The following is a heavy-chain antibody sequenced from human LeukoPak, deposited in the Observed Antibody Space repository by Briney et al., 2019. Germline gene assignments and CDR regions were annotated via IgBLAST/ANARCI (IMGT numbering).Heavy chain of an antibody. CDR1: GGSISSGGYY. CDR3: ARTLRGYSYGLFDY. D-gene: IGHD5-18*01. J-gene: IGHJ4*02. CDR2: IYYSGST. V-gene: IGHV4-31*03. Sequence: SQTLSLTCTVSGGSISSGGYYWSWIRQHPGKGLEWIGYIYYSGSTYCNPSLKSRVTISVDTSKNQFSLKLSSVTAADTAVYYCARTLRGYSYGLFDYWGQGTLVTVSS.